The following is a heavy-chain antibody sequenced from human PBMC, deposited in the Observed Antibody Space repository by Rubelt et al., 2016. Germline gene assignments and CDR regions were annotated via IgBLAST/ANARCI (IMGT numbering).Heavy chain of an antibody. CDR3: ARERGYYGP. D-gene: IGHD3-3*01. Sequence: SDISSHTYYADSVKGRFTISRDNAKNSLYLQMNSLRAEDTAVYYCARERGYYGPWGQGTLVTVSS. V-gene: IGHV3-21*01. CDR2: SDISSHT. J-gene: IGHJ5*02.